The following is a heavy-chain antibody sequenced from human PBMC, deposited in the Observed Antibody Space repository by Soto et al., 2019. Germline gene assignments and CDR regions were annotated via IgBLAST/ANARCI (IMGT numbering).Heavy chain of an antibody. CDR2: ISSGSDYI. CDR3: ARVMGSGWYVDY. D-gene: IGHD6-19*01. CDR1: GFTFSIYS. Sequence: GGSLRLSCAASGFTFSIYSMDWIRQAPGKGLEWISAISSGSDYIYYADSVRGRFTIARDNAQKSLYLQMNSLRVEDTAVYYCARVMGSGWYVDYWGHGTLVTVSS. V-gene: IGHV3-21*01. J-gene: IGHJ4*01.